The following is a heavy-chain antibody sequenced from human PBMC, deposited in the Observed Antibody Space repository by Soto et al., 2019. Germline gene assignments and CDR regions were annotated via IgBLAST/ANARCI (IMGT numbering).Heavy chain of an antibody. D-gene: IGHD3-22*01. CDR3: TSSQYYYDSSCILDAFDI. CDR1: GFTFSGSA. J-gene: IGHJ3*02. Sequence: EVQLVESGGGLVQPGGSLKLSCAASGFTFSGSAMHWVREVSGKGLARVGRIRSKANSYATAYAASVKGRFTICRDDSKNTAYLQMNSLKTEDTAVYYCTSSQYYYDSSCILDAFDIWGQGTMVTVSS. V-gene: IGHV3-73*02. CDR2: IRSKANSYAT.